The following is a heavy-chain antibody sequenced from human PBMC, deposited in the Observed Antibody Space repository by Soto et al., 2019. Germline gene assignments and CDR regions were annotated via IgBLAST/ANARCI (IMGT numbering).Heavy chain of an antibody. V-gene: IGHV5-51*01. CDR3: ARLPVDDYYGSVPDYYGMDV. Sequence: PGESLKISCKGSGYSFTSYWIGWVRQMPGKGLEWMGIIYPGDSDTRYSPSFQGQVTISADKSISTAYLQWSSLKASDTAMYYCARLPVDDYYGSVPDYYGMDVWGQGTTVTVSS. CDR1: GYSFTSYW. CDR2: IYPGDSDT. D-gene: IGHD3-10*01. J-gene: IGHJ6*02.